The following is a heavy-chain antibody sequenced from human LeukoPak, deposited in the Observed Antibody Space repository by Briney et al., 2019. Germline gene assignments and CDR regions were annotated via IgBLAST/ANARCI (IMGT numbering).Heavy chain of an antibody. CDR1: GGSINSDY. Sequence: SETLSLTCTVSGGSINSDYWSWIRQSPGKGLEWIGYIYYSGNTNYNPSLKSRVTISIDTSRTQFSLKLSSVTAADTAVHYCARERGQLAPFDPWGRGTLVTVSS. CDR2: IYYSGNT. J-gene: IGHJ5*02. D-gene: IGHD1-1*01. V-gene: IGHV4-59*12. CDR3: ARERGQLAPFDP.